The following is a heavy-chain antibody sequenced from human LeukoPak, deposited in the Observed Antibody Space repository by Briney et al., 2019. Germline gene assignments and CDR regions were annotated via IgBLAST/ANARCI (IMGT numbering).Heavy chain of an antibody. D-gene: IGHD4-17*01. CDR1: GYTFTTYY. Sequence: ASVKVSCKASGYTFTTYYMHWVRQATGQGLEWMGWMNPNSGNTGYAQKFQGRVTMTRNTSISTAYMELSSLRSEDTAVYYCASARGVTTSDAFDIWGPGTMVTVSS. V-gene: IGHV1-8*02. CDR2: MNPNSGNT. CDR3: ASARGVTTSDAFDI. J-gene: IGHJ3*02.